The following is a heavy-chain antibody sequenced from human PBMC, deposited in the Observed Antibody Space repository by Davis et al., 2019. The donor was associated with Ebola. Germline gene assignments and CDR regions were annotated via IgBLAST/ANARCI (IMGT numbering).Heavy chain of an antibody. CDR2: IYHSGST. J-gene: IGHJ4*02. CDR1: GGSISSSNW. Sequence: PSETLSLTCAVSGGSISSSNWWSWVRQPPGKGLEWIGEIYHSGSTNYNPSLKSRVTISVDKSKNQFSLKLSSVTAADTAVYYCATEGRYCSGGSCYSLDYWGQGTLVTVSS. D-gene: IGHD2-15*01. V-gene: IGHV4-4*02. CDR3: ATEGRYCSGGSCYSLDY.